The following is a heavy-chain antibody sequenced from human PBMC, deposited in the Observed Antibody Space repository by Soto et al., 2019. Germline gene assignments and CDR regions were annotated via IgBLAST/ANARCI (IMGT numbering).Heavy chain of an antibody. Sequence: QVQLVESGAEVKKPGASVKVSCKASGYTFTDYGISWVRQAPGQGLEWMGWISGYNGNTKYAQKFQGRVTMNTDTPTNTAYMELRSLRSDDTAVYYCARDREYYYDSSGNYYYHYGLDVWGQGTKVTV. J-gene: IGHJ6*02. CDR3: ARDREYYYDSSGNYYYHYGLDV. V-gene: IGHV1-18*04. CDR2: ISGYNGNT. D-gene: IGHD3-22*01. CDR1: GYTFTDYG.